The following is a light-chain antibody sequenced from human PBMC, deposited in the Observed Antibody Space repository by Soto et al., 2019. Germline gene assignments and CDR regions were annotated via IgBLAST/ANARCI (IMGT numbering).Light chain of an antibody. CDR3: QSYDSSLSGWG. Sequence: QSVLTQPPSVSGAPGQRVTISCTGSSSTIGAGYDVHWYQQLPGTAPKLLIYGNSNRPSGVPDRFSGSKSGTSASLAITGLQAEDEADYYCQSYDSSLSGWGFGGGTKVTVL. J-gene: IGLJ2*01. V-gene: IGLV1-40*01. CDR2: GNS. CDR1: SSTIGAGYD.